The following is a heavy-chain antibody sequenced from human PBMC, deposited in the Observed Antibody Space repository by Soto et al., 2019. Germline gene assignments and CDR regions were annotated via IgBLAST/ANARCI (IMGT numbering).Heavy chain of an antibody. CDR2: IYWDDDK. CDR3: AHRLAATGLFDY. Sequence: QITLKESGPTLVKPTQTLTLTCTFSGFSLSTSGVGVGWIRQPPGKALEWLALIYWDDDKRYSPSLTSRLTITKDTSKNQVVLTMTTMDTVDTATYYCAHRLAATGLFDYWGQGTLVTVSS. CDR1: GFSLSTSGVG. D-gene: IGHD6-13*01. V-gene: IGHV2-5*02. J-gene: IGHJ4*02.